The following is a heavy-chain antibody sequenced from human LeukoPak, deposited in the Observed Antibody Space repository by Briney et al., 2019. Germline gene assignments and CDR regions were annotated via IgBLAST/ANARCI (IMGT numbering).Heavy chain of an antibody. CDR1: GFTFSSYW. V-gene: IGHV3-7*01. J-gene: IGHJ6*03. CDR2: IKQDGSEK. D-gene: IGHD1-26*01. Sequence: GGSLRLSCAASGFTFSSYWMSWVRQAPGKGLEWVANIKQDGSEKYYVDSVKGRFTISRDNAKNSLHLQMNSLRAEDTAVYHCARERVGSGYGYDYYMDVWGKGTTVTVSS. CDR3: ARERVGSGYGYDYYMDV.